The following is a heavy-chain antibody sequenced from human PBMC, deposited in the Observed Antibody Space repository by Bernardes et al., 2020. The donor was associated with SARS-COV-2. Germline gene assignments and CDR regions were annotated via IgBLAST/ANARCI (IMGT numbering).Heavy chain of an antibody. CDR3: ARDADYGVNWYFDL. V-gene: IGHV3-66*02. J-gene: IGHJ2*01. CDR2: IYSGGST. Sequence: GWSLRLSCAASGFTVSSNYMSWVRQAPGKGLEWVSVIYSGGSTYYADSVKGRFTISRDNSKNTLYLQMNSLRAEDTAVYYCARDADYGVNWYFDLWGRGTLVTVSS. D-gene: IGHD4-17*01. CDR1: GFTVSSNY.